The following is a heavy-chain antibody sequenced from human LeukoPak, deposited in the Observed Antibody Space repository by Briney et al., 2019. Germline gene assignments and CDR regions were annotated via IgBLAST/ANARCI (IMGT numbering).Heavy chain of an antibody. CDR1: GYTFTGYY. V-gene: IGHV1-2*02. CDR2: INPNSGGT. D-gene: IGHD2-2*02. J-gene: IGHJ4*02. Sequence: PGGSLRLSCAASGYTFTGYYMHWVRQAPGQGLEWMGWINPNSGGTNYAQKFQGRVTMTRDTSISTAYMELSRLRSDDTAVYYCAIDTDIVVVPAAIPIDYWGQGTLVTVSS. CDR3: AIDTDIVVVPAAIPIDY.